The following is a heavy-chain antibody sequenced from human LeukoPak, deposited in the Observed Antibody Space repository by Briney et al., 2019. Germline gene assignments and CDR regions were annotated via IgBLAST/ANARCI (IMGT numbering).Heavy chain of an antibody. D-gene: IGHD4-11*01. CDR1: GGSISSSSYY. Sequence: SETLSLTCTVSGGSISSSSYYWGWIRQPPGKGLEWIGSIYYSGSTYYNPSLKSRVTISVDTSKNQFSLKLSSVTAADTAVYYCAIRDYSNYGAGGDYYYYMDVWGKGTTVTVSS. J-gene: IGHJ6*03. CDR2: IYYSGST. V-gene: IGHV4-39*07. CDR3: AIRDYSNYGAGGDYYYYMDV.